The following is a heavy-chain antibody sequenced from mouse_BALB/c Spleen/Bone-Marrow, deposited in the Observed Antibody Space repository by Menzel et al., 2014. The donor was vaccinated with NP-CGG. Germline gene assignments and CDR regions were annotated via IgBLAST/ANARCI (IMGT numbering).Heavy chain of an antibody. CDR1: GYAFSSSW. Sequence: QVQLQQSGPELVKPGASVKISCKASGYAFSSSWLNWVKQRPGQGLEWIGRIYPGDGDTNYNGKFKGKATLTADKSSSTAYMQLSSLTSVASAVYFCARDGYGKRNYFDYWGQGTTLTVSS. J-gene: IGHJ2*01. CDR3: ARDGYGKRNYFDY. V-gene: IGHV1-82*01. D-gene: IGHD2-1*01. CDR2: IYPGDGDT.